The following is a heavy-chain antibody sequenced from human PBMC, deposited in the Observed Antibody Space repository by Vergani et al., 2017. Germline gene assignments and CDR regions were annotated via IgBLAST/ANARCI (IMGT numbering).Heavy chain of an antibody. CDR1: GYTFTSYY. CDR2: INPSGGST. V-gene: IGHV1-46*01. J-gene: IGHJ6*03. CDR3: ARGGYDFWSGYPRDLGRDYYYYYMDV. Sequence: QVQLVQSGAEVKKPGASVKVSCKASGYTFTSYYMHWVRQAPGQGLEWMGIINPSGGSTSYAQKFQGRVTMTRDTSKNQFSLKLSSVTAADTAVYYCARGGYDFWSGYPRDLGRDYYYYYMDVWGKGTTVTVSS. D-gene: IGHD3-3*01.